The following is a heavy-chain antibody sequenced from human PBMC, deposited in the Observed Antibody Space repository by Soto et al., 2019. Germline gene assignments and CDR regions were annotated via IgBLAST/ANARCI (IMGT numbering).Heavy chain of an antibody. CDR2: ISYDGSNK. Sequence: QVQLVESGGGVVQPGRSLRLSCAASGFTFSSYAMHWVRQAPGKGLEWVAVISYDGSNKYYADSVKGRFTISRDNSKNTLYLQMNILRAEDTAVYYCARDYCTNGVCYKNYFDYWGQGTLVTVSS. J-gene: IGHJ4*02. V-gene: IGHV3-30-3*01. D-gene: IGHD2-8*01. CDR1: GFTFSSYA. CDR3: ARDYCTNGVCYKNYFDY.